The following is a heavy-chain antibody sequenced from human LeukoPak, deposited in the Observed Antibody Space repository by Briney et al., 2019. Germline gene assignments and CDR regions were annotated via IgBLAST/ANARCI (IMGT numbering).Heavy chain of an antibody. CDR3: ARVSTSGLGPDY. Sequence: PSETLSLTCTVSGYSISSGYYWGWIRQTPGQGLEWIGCIFHSGSTYNNPSLKSRVTMSVDTSQNQFSLKLTSVTAADTAVYYCARVSTSGLGPDYWGQGTLVTVSS. CDR2: IFHSGST. CDR1: GYSISSGYY. J-gene: IGHJ4*02. D-gene: IGHD5/OR15-5a*01. V-gene: IGHV4-38-2*02.